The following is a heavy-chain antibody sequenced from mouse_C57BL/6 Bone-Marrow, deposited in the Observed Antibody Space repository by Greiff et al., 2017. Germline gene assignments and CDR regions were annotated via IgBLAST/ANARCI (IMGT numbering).Heavy chain of an antibody. CDR2: IYPGSGST. CDR3: AIDSSGFPGFAY. CDR1: GYTFTSYW. V-gene: IGHV1-55*01. J-gene: IGHJ3*01. Sequence: VQLQQSGAELVKPGASVKMSCKASGYTFTSYWITWVKQRPGQGLEWIGDIYPGSGSTNYNEKFKSKATLTVDTSSSTAYMQLSSLTSEDSAVXYCAIDSSGFPGFAYWGQGTLVTVSA. D-gene: IGHD3-2*02.